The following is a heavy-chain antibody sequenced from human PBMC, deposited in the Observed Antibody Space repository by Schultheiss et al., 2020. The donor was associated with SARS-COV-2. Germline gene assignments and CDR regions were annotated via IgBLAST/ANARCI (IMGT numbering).Heavy chain of an antibody. V-gene: IGHV3-7*03. CDR1: GFTFSGSA. D-gene: IGHD6-19*01. CDR2: IKQDGSEK. J-gene: IGHJ5*02. CDR3: AKAIGMAGMDWFDP. Sequence: GGSLRLSCAASGFTFSGSAMHWVRQAPGKGLEWVANIKQDGSEKYYVDSVKGRFTISRDNAKNSLYLQMNSLRAEDTAVYYCAKAIGMAGMDWFDPWGQGTLVTVSS.